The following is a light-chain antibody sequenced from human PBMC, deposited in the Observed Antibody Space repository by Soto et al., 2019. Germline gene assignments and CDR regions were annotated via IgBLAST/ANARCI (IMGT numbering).Light chain of an antibody. V-gene: IGLV2-14*01. CDR1: SSDVGGYDY. Sequence: PGQSITISCTGTSSDVGGYDYVSWYQQHPGKAPKLIIYEVSNRPSGISNRFSGSKSGNTASLTISGLQAEDEADYYCTSYTSSSARVFGTGTKVTVL. J-gene: IGLJ1*01. CDR3: TSYTSSSARV. CDR2: EVS.